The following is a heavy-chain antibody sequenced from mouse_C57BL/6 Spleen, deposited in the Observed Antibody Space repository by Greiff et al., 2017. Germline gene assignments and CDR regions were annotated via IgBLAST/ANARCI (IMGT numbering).Heavy chain of an antibody. V-gene: IGHV1-50*01. CDR1: GYTFTSYW. D-gene: IGHD1-1*01. CDR3: ARWGYYGSYFDD. J-gene: IGHJ2*01. Sequence: QVQLQQPGAELVKPGASVTLSCKASGYTFTSYWMQWVKQRPGQGLEWIGEIDPSDSYTNYNQKFKGKATLTVDTSSSTAYMQLSSLTAEDSAVYYCARWGYYGSYFDDGGQGTTLKVSS. CDR2: IDPSDSYT.